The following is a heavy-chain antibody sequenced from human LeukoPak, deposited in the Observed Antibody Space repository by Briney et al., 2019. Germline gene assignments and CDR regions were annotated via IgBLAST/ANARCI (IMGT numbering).Heavy chain of an antibody. J-gene: IGHJ5*02. D-gene: IGHD3-10*01. Sequence: SGPTLVNPTQTLTLTCTFSGFSLSTSEVGVGWIRQPPGKALEWLALIYWNDDKRYSPSLKSRLTITKDTSKNQVVLTMTNMDPVDTATYYCAHRHITIIRGVLESFFDPWGQGTLVTVSS. V-gene: IGHV2-5*01. CDR3: AHRHITIIRGVLESFFDP. CDR2: IYWNDDK. CDR1: GFSLSTSEVG.